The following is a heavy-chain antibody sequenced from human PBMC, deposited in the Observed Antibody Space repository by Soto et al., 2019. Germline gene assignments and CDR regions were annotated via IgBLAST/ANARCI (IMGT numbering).Heavy chain of an antibody. CDR1: GFTFSSYA. Sequence: GGSLRLSCAACGFTFSSYAMSWVRQAPGKGLEWVSAISGSGGSTYYADSVKGRFTISRDNSKNTLYLQMNSLRAEDTAVYYCAKRGTPMYYYGMDAWGQGTTVTVSS. D-gene: IGHD2-15*01. J-gene: IGHJ6*02. CDR2: ISGSGGST. V-gene: IGHV3-23*01. CDR3: AKRGTPMYYYGMDA.